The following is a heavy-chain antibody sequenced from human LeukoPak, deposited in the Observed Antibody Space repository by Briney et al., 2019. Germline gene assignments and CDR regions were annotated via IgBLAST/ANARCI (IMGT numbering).Heavy chain of an antibody. D-gene: IGHD6-19*01. V-gene: IGHV4-4*07. CDR1: GGPISTYY. CDR3: AREPSGWASWFDY. CDR2: IYTSGNT. Sequence: SETLSLTCTVSGGPISTYYWNWIRQPAGKGLEWIGRIYTSGNTNYNPSLKSRVTMSVDTSKNQFSLRLSSVTAADTAVYYCAREPSGWASWFDYWGQGTLVTVSS. J-gene: IGHJ4*02.